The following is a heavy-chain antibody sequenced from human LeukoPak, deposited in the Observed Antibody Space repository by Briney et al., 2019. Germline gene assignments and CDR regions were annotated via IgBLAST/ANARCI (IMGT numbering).Heavy chain of an antibody. CDR2: IYYSGST. D-gene: IGHD2-15*01. V-gene: IGHV4-59*01. CDR1: GGSISSYY. Sequence: SETLSLTCTVSGGSISSYYGSWIRQPPGKGLEWIGYIYYSGSTNYNPSLKSRVTISVDTSKNQFSLKLSSVTAAVTAVYYCARGGGSSMSFRFDPWGQGTLVTVSS. J-gene: IGHJ5*02. CDR3: ARGGGSSMSFRFDP.